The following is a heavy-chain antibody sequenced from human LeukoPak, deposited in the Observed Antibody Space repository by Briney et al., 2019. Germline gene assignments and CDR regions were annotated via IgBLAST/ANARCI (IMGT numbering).Heavy chain of an antibody. J-gene: IGHJ6*03. CDR1: GFTFSSYS. CDR3: ARSNYYDSSGYYRADYYYYYYMDV. V-gene: IGHV3-21*01. D-gene: IGHD3-22*01. Sequence: KSGGSLRLSYAASGFTFSSYSMNWVRQAPGKGLEWVSSISSSSSYIYYADSVKGRFTISRDNAKNSLYLQMNSLRAEDTAVYYCARSNYYDSSGYYRADYYYYYYMDVWGKGTAVTVSS. CDR2: ISSSSSYI.